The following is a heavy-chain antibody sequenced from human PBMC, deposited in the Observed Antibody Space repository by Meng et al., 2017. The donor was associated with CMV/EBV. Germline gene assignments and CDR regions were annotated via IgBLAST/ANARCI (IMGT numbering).Heavy chain of an antibody. V-gene: IGHV1-69*05. D-gene: IGHD5-24*01. CDR2: IIPIFGTA. Sequence: SVKVSCKASGGTFSSYAISWMRQAPGQGLEWMGGIIPIFGTANYAQKFQGRVTITTDESTSTAYMELSSLRSEDTAVYYCARVEMATSIRDHYGMDVWGQGTTVTVSS. J-gene: IGHJ6*02. CDR3: ARVEMATSIRDHYGMDV. CDR1: GGTFSSYA.